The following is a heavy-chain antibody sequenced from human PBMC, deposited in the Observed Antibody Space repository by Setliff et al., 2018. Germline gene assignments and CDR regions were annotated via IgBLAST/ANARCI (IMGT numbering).Heavy chain of an antibody. D-gene: IGHD4-17*01. CDR3: ARQVYGIFDY. CDR2: IYHNGNS. V-gene: IGHV4-38-2*01. CDR1: GYSISSGYY. J-gene: IGHJ4*02. Sequence: ASETLSLTCSVSGYSISSGYYWGWIRQPPGKGLERIGSIYHNGNSYYNPSLKSRVTISVDTSKNQLSLKLNSVTAADTAVYYCARQVYGIFDYWGQGTLVTVSS.